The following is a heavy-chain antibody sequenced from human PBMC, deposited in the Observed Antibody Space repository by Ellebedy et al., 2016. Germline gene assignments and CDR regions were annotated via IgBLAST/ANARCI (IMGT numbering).Heavy chain of an antibody. CDR3: ARDHDDPNPGDAFDF. Sequence: GESLKISXAASGFTFSKFWMHWVRQVPGKGLVWVSRIRTDGSYASYADSVRGRFTISRDNAKNTVYLQMNSLRPEDTAVYYCARDHDDPNPGDAFDFWGQGKIVTVSS. V-gene: IGHV3-74*01. CDR1: GFTFSKFW. J-gene: IGHJ3*01. CDR2: IRTDGSYA. D-gene: IGHD3-3*01.